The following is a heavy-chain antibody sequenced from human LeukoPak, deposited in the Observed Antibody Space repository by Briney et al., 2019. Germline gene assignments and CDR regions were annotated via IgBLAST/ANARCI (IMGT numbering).Heavy chain of an antibody. CDR3: AKDPHYSDTGAFDI. V-gene: IGHV3-48*03. Sequence: GGSLRLSCAASGFTFSSYEMNWVRQAPGKGLEWVSYISSSGSTIYYADSVKGRFTISRDNAKNSLYLQMNSLRAEDTAVYYCAKDPHYSDTGAFDIWGQGTLVTVSS. J-gene: IGHJ3*02. CDR2: ISSSGSTI. CDR1: GFTFSSYE. D-gene: IGHD3-22*01.